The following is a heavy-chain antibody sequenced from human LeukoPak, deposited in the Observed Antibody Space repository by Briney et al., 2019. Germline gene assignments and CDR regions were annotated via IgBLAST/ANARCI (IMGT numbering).Heavy chain of an antibody. CDR3: ARDWAVAGESPFDY. J-gene: IGHJ4*02. V-gene: IGHV1-2*02. Sequence: GASVKVSCKASGYTFTGYYLHWVRQAPGQGLEWMGWINPNSGGTNYAQKFQGRVTMTRDTSISTAYMELSRLRSDDTAVYYCARDWAVAGESPFDYWGQGTLVTVSS. CDR1: GYTFTGYY. D-gene: IGHD6-19*01. CDR2: INPNSGGT.